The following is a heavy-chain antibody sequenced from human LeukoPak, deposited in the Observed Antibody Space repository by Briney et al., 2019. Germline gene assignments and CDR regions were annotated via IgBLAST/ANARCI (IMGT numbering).Heavy chain of an antibody. CDR1: GDSISSTHYY. Sequence: SETLSLTCSVSGDSISSTHYYWAWIRQPPGKALEWIGSIYYSGSTSYKPSLKSRVTISVDASKNQLSLKLTSVTAADTAVYYCARKKGEVLLARGAYGGKEILVTVSS. V-gene: IGHV4-39*01. CDR3: ARKKGEVLLARGAY. D-gene: IGHD1-26*01. J-gene: IGHJ4*02. CDR2: IYYSGST.